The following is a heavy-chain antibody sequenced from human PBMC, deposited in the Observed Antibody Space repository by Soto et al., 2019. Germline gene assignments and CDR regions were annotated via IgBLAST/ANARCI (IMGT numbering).Heavy chain of an antibody. CDR2: ISSSSSTI. Sequence: GGSRLSCAASGFTFSSYSMNWVRQAPGKGLEWVSYISSSSSTIYYADSVKGRFTISRDNAKNSLYLQMNSLRAEDTAVYYCARDSQVVVAATRPINGMAVWGQGTTVTVSS. CDR1: GFTFSSYS. V-gene: IGHV3-48*01. J-gene: IGHJ6*02. D-gene: IGHD2-15*01. CDR3: ARDSQVVVAATRPINGMAV.